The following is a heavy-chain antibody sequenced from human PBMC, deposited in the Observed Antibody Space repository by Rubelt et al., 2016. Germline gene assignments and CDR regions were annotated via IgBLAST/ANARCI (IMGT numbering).Heavy chain of an antibody. CDR1: GYSITSAYY. Sequence: QVQLQESGPGLVKPSETLSLTCNVSGYSITSAYYWAWIRQPPGKGLEWIGNIHHNDNTYYNPSLKSRVTISLDTSKNQFSRKLSSVTAPDTAVYYCALTTIMPGMDVWGQGTTVTVSS. CDR3: ALTTIMPGMDV. D-gene: IGHD2-21*02. V-gene: IGHV4-38-2*02. CDR2: IHHNDNT. J-gene: IGHJ6*02.